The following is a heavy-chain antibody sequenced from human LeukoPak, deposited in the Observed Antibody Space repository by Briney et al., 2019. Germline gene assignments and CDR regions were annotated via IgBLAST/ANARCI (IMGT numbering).Heavy chain of an antibody. CDR3: ARDWGVTGRPGYMDV. CDR1: GGSISPYY. J-gene: IGHJ6*03. Sequence: SETLSLTCTVSGGSISPYYWSWIRKPPGKGLEWFGYIYHSGKTYYHPSLKSRITISVDTSKNQFSLKVTSVTAADTAVYYCARDWGVTGRPGYMDVWGKGTTVTVSS. D-gene: IGHD6-6*01. V-gene: IGHV4-59*13. CDR2: IYHSGKT.